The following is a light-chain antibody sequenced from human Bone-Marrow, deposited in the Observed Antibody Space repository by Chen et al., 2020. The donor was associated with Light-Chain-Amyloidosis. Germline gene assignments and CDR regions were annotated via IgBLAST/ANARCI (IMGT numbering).Light chain of an antibody. Sequence: SPGERATLSCRASRSVRSSYLAWYQQRPGQAPRLLIYDTVSSASGTPERFSGSGSGTDFTLTISRLEPEDSAVYYCQQCATSPITFGQGTKVEVK. J-gene: IGKJ1*01. CDR3: QQCATSPIT. V-gene: IGKV3-20*01. CDR1: RSVRSSY. CDR2: DTV.